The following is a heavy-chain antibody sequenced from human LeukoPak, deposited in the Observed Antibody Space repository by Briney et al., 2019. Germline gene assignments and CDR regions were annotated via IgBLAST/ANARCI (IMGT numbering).Heavy chain of an antibody. D-gene: IGHD1-26*01. CDR3: AKAGSQWEPSLRSLDY. V-gene: IGHV3-23*01. J-gene: IGHJ4*02. CDR1: GFTFSSYA. Sequence: GGSLRLSXAASGFTFSSYAMSWVRQAPGKGLEWVTAISGSGGSTYYADSVKGRFTISRDNSKNTLYLQMNSLRAEDTAVYYCAKAGSQWEPSLRSLDYWGQGTLVTVSS. CDR2: ISGSGGST.